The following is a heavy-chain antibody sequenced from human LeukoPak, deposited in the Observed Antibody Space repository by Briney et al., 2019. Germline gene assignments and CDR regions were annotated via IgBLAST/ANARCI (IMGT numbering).Heavy chain of an antibody. Sequence: GGSMRLSCAASGFTFSSYWMSWVRQAPGMGRVWVAIIKQDGSEKNYVDPVKGRFTISRDNAKNALYLQMNSLRAEDTAVYYCAREAGDSSGWYNWFDPWGQGTLVTVSS. CDR1: GFTFSSYW. D-gene: IGHD6-19*01. J-gene: IGHJ5*02. CDR2: IKQDGSEK. CDR3: AREAGDSSGWYNWFDP. V-gene: IGHV3-7*01.